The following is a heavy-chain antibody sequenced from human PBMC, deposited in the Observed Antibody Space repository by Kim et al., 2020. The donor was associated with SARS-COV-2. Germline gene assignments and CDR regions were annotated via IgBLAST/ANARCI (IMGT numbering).Heavy chain of an antibody. V-gene: IGHV3-15*01. J-gene: IGHJ6*03. CDR3: TTDYGAASYYYYMDV. Sequence: AAPVKGRLTISRDDSKNTLYLQMNRLKTEDTAVYYCTTDYGAASYYYYMDVWGKGTTVTVSS. D-gene: IGHD6-13*01.